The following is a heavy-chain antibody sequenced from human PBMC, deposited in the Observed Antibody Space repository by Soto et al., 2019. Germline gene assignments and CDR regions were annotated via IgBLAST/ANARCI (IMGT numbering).Heavy chain of an antibody. Sequence: QVQLVQSGAEVKKPGSSVKGSCKASGGTFSSYTISWVRRAPGQGLEWMGRIIPILGIANYAQKFQGRVTITADKSTSTAYMELSSLRSEDTAVYYCARAKQNDYGPGDYWYFDLWGRGTLVTVSS. CDR1: GGTFSSYT. V-gene: IGHV1-69*02. J-gene: IGHJ2*01. CDR3: ARAKQNDYGPGDYWYFDL. CDR2: IIPILGIA. D-gene: IGHD4-17*01.